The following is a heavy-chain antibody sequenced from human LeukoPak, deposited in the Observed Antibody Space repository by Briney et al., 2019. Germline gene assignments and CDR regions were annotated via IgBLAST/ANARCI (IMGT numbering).Heavy chain of an antibody. CDR3: ARDRGAAAGN. V-gene: IGHV4-59*01. D-gene: IGHD6-13*01. CDR2: IYYSGST. CDR1: GGSISNYY. J-gene: IGHJ4*02. Sequence: PSETLSLTCTVSGGSISNYYWSWIRQPPGKGLEWIGYIYYSGSTNYNPSLRSRVTISVDTSKNQFSLKLSSVTAADTAVYYCARDRGAAAGNWGQGTLVTVSS.